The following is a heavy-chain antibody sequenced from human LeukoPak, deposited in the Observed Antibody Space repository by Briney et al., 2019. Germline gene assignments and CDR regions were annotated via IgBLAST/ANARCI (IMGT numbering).Heavy chain of an antibody. Sequence: KPSETLSLTCTVSGGSISSYYWSWIRQPPGKGLEWIGYIYYSGSTNYNPSLKSRVTISVDTSKNQFSLKLSSVTAADTAVCYCARENVDTAIALDYWGQGTLVTVSS. CDR2: IYYSGST. J-gene: IGHJ4*02. V-gene: IGHV4-59*12. CDR1: GGSISSYY. D-gene: IGHD5-18*01. CDR3: ARENVDTAIALDY.